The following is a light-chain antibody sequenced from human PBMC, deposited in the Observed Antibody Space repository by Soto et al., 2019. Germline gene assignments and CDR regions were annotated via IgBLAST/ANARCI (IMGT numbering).Light chain of an antibody. Sequence: DIQMTQAPSTLSASVGDRVTITCRASQSISSWLAWYQQKPGQAPKLLIYDASSLESGVPSRFSGSGSGTEFTLTISRLQPDDFATYYCQQYNSYPGTFGQGTKLEIK. CDR3: QQYNSYPGT. CDR1: QSISSW. J-gene: IGKJ2*02. V-gene: IGKV1-5*01. CDR2: DAS.